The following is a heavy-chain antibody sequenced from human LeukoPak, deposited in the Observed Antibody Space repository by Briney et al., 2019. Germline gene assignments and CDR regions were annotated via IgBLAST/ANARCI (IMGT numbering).Heavy chain of an antibody. CDR1: GFTFSTYA. CDR3: ARSGYGSSLDY. V-gene: IGHV3-30*04. CDR2: ISREGNDK. J-gene: IGHJ4*02. D-gene: IGHD3-22*01. Sequence: HPGGSLRLSCAASGFTFSTYAMPWVRQAPGKGLEWVGVISREGNDKYYADSVKGRFTNSKENSKSTLYVQMNSLRAEDTAVYYCARSGYGSSLDYWGQGTLVTVSS.